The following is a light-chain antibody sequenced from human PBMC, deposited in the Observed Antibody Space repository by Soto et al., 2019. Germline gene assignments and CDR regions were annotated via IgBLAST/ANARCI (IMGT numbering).Light chain of an antibody. CDR1: QIISYW. CDR2: KAS. J-gene: IGKJ4*01. Sequence: DIQMTQSPSTLSASVGDRVTITCRASQIISYWLAWYQQKPGQVPKLLIYKASRLESGVPSRFSGSISGTEFTLIIDSLQPDDFATYYCQQYHSYPLTFGGGTKVEIK. CDR3: QQYHSYPLT. V-gene: IGKV1-5*03.